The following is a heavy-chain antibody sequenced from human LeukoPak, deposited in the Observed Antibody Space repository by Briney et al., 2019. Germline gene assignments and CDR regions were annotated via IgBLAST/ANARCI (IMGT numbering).Heavy chain of an antibody. D-gene: IGHD3-16*02. Sequence: GGSLRLSCAASGFMFSSNWMSWVRLAPGKGLEWVANIKEDGTETYYVDSVKGRFTISRDNAKNSLYLQMNSLRVEDTAVYYCARSGYDYVWGSYRVPRFDYWGQGTLVTVSS. CDR1: GFMFSSNW. CDR3: ARSGYDYVWGSYRVPRFDY. V-gene: IGHV3-7*03. CDR2: IKEDGTET. J-gene: IGHJ4*02.